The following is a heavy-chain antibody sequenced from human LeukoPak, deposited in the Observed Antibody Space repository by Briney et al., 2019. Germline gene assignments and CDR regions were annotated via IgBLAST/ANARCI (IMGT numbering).Heavy chain of an antibody. D-gene: IGHD1-26*01. CDR3: ASISGSYRPY. Sequence: SETLSLTCAVSGGSFSGYYWSWIRQPPGKGLEWIGEINHSGSTNYNPSLKSRVTISVDTSKNQFSLKLSSVTAADTAVYYCASISGSYRPYWGQGTLVTVSS. V-gene: IGHV4-34*01. CDR1: GGSFSGYY. J-gene: IGHJ4*02. CDR2: INHSGST.